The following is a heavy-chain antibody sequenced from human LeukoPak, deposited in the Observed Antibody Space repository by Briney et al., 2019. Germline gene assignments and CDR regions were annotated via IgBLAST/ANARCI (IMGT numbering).Heavy chain of an antibody. Sequence: GGTLRLSCAASGFTFSSYGMSWVRQAPGKGLEWVSAISGSGGSTYYADSVKGRFTISRDNSRNTLYLQMNSLRDEDTAVYYCAKVMDYGFWSGYYNSYYYNYMDVWGKGTTVTVSS. CDR2: ISGSGGST. CDR3: AKVMDYGFWSGYYNSYYYNYMDV. CDR1: GFTFSSYG. V-gene: IGHV3-23*01. J-gene: IGHJ6*03. D-gene: IGHD3-3*01.